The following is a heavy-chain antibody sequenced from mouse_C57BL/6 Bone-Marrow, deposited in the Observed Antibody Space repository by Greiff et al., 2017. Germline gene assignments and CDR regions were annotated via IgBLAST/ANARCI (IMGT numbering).Heavy chain of an antibody. Sequence: QVQLQQPGTELVKPGASVKLSCKASGYTFTSYWMHWVKQRPGQGLEWIGNINPSNGGTNYNEKFKSKATLTVDKSSSTAYMQLSSLTSEDSAVYYCARPEGAAYGSSPWFAYWGQGTLVTVSA. CDR1: GYTFTSYW. D-gene: IGHD1-1*01. CDR2: INPSNGGT. J-gene: IGHJ3*01. V-gene: IGHV1-53*01. CDR3: ARPEGAAYGSSPWFAY.